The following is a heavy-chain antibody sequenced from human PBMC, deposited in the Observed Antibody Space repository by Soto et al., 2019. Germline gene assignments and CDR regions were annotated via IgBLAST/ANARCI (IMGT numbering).Heavy chain of an antibody. CDR1: GFTFSSYG. CDR2: IWYDGSNK. Sequence: PGGSLRLSCAASGFTFSSYGMHWVRQAPGKGLEWVAVIWYDGSNKYYADSVKGRFTISRDNSKNTLYLQMNSLRAEDTAVYYRAREHIGATRGSYYYYGMDVWGQGTTVTVSS. CDR3: AREHIGATRGSYYYYGMDV. D-gene: IGHD1-26*01. J-gene: IGHJ6*02. V-gene: IGHV3-33*01.